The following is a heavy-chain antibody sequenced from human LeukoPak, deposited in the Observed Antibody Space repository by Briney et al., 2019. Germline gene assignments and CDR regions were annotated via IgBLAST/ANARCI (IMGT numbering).Heavy chain of an antibody. J-gene: IGHJ4*02. D-gene: IGHD3-10*01. CDR1: GYSFTSYW. CDR2: IYPGDSDT. V-gene: IGHV5-51*01. Sequence: GESLKISCKGSGYSFTSYWIGWVRQMPGKGLEWMGIIYPGDSDTRYSPSFQGQVTISADKSISTAYLQWSSLKASDTAMYYCARHEWFGELLPYYFDYWGQGTLVTVSS. CDR3: ARHEWFGELLPYYFDY.